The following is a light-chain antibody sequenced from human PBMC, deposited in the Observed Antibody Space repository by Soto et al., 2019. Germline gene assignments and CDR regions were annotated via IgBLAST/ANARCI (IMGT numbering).Light chain of an antibody. CDR2: RNS. CDR1: SSNIWAGYD. V-gene: IGLV1-40*01. CDR3: QSYDSSLSGSV. J-gene: IGLJ2*01. Sequence: QSVLTQPPSVSGAPGQRVTISCTGSSSNIWAGYDVHWYQQLPGTAPKLLIYRNSNRPSGVPDRFSGSKSGTSGSLAITGLQAEDEADYYCQSYDSSLSGSVFGGGTKLTVL.